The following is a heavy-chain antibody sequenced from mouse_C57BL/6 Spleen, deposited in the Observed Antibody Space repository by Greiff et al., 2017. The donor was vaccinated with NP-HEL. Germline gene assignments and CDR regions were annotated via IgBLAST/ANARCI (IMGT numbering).Heavy chain of an antibody. D-gene: IGHD1-1*01. Sequence: VQLQQSGPELVKPGASVKISCKASGYTFTDYYMNWVKQSHGKSLEWIGDINPNNGGTSYNQKFKGKATLTVDKSSSTAYMGHRSLTSEDSAVYYCAYGSSYGYFDVWGTGTTVTVSS. J-gene: IGHJ1*03. V-gene: IGHV1-26*01. CDR3: AYGSSYGYFDV. CDR1: GYTFTDYY. CDR2: INPNNGGT.